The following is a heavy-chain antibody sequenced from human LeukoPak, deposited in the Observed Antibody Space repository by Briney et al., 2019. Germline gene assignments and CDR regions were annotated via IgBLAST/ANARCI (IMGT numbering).Heavy chain of an antibody. D-gene: IGHD2/OR15-2a*01. Sequence: GGSPKLSCAASGNYWMHWVRQAPGKGLVWVSHINSDGSWTSYADSVKGRFTISKDNAKNTVYLQMNSLRAEDTAVYYCVSFYETYWGRGTLVTVSS. CDR2: INSDGSWT. CDR3: VSFYETY. CDR1: GNYW. J-gene: IGHJ4*02. V-gene: IGHV3-74*01.